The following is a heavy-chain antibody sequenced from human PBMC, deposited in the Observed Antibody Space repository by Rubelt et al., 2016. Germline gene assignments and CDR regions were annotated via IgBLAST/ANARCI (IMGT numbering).Heavy chain of an antibody. Sequence: QVQLVQSGAEVKKPGASVKVSCKASGYTFTSYAMHWVRQAPGQRLEWMGWINAGNGNTKYSQKFQGRVTITRDTSASTAYMELSSLRSEDTAGYYCARAQRIRVLMVYAPTFDYWGQGTLVTVSS. CDR2: INAGNGNT. D-gene: IGHD2-8*01. J-gene: IGHJ4*02. V-gene: IGHV1-3*01. CDR3: ARAQRIRVLMVYAPTFDY. CDR1: GYTFTSYA.